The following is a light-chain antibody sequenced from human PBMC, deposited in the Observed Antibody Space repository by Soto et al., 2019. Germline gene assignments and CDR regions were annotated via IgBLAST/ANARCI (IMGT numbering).Light chain of an antibody. CDR2: RNN. CDR3: AAWDDSLRGWV. CDR1: SSNIGSNY. Sequence: QSVLTQPPSASGTPGQRVTISCSGSSSNIGSNYVYWYQQLAGTAPKLLIYRNNQRPSGVPDRFSGSKSGTSASLAISGLRSEDEADYYCAAWDDSLRGWVFGGGTKLTVL. J-gene: IGLJ3*02. V-gene: IGLV1-47*01.